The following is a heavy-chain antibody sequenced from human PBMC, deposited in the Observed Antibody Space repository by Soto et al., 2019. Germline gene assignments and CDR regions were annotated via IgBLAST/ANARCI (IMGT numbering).Heavy chain of an antibody. CDR2: IKQDESDK. D-gene: IGHD2-2*01. V-gene: IGHV3-7*01. J-gene: IGHJ6*03. Sequence: EVQLVESGGGLVQPGGFLRLSCAASGVSLSDYWMSWVHQAPGKGLEWVANIKQDESDKHYVDSVKGRFTISRDNAMNSVFLQMNSLRADDTAVYYCAGRSSPSYYYYYMDVWGKGTTVTVSS. CDR1: GVSLSDYW. CDR3: AGRSSPSYYYYYMDV.